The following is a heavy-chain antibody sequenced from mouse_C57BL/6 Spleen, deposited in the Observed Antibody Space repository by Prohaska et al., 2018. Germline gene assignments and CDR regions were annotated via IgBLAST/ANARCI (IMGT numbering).Heavy chain of an antibody. CDR1: GFTFSGFW. Sequence: EVQLLETGGGLVQPGGSRGLSCEGSGFTFSGFWMSWVQQTPGKTLEWIGDINSDGSAINYAPSIKDRFTIFRDNDKSTLYLQMSNVRSEDTATYFCMRYGNYWYFDVWGTGTTVTVSS. V-gene: IGHV11-2*01. D-gene: IGHD2-1*01. CDR3: MRYGNYWYFDV. CDR2: INSDGSAI. J-gene: IGHJ1*03.